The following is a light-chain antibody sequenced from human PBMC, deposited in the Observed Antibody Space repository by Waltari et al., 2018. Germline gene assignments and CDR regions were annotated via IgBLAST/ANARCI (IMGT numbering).Light chain of an antibody. Sequence: EIGMTQSPVTLSVSPGERVTLSCRTSRSVNFNLAWYPQKPGQAPRLLIYGASTRATAVPARFSGSGSGTEFTLTISSLQSEDFAVYYCQQYDDWLPITFGQGTRLDIK. CDR2: GAS. CDR3: QQYDDWLPIT. J-gene: IGKJ5*01. V-gene: IGKV3-15*01. CDR1: RSVNFN.